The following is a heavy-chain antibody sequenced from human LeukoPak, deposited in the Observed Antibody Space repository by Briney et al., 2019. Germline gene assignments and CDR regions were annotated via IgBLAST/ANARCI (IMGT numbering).Heavy chain of an antibody. D-gene: IGHD1-26*01. CDR1: GFSFSDYY. CDR3: ARHPDGSLSLDY. V-gene: IGHV3-11*03. CDR2: ISSSGRQT. Sequence: GGPLRLSCVASGFSFSDYYMSWIRQAPGKGLEWVSYISSSGRQTNYADSVTGRFTISRNNAKKSLHLQMNSLRAEDTAVYYCARHPDGSLSLDYWGQGTLVTVSS. J-gene: IGHJ4*02.